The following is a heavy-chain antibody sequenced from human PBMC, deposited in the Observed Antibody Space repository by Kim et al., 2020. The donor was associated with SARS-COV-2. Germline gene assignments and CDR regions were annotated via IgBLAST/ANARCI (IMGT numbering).Heavy chain of an antibody. CDR1: GGSISSSNW. V-gene: IGHV4-4*02. J-gene: IGHJ6*02. D-gene: IGHD3-10*01. CDR2: IYHSGST. Sequence: SETLSLTCAVSGGSISSSNWWSWVRQPPGKGLEWIGEIYHSGSTNYNPSLKSRVTISVDKSKNQFSLKLSSVTAADTAVYYCATRITMVRGVITPYYYYGMDVWAKGPRSPSP. CDR3: ATRITMVRGVITPYYYYGMDV.